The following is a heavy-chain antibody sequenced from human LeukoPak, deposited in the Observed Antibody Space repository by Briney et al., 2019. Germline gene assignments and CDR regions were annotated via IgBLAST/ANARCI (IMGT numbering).Heavy chain of an antibody. Sequence: GGSLRLSCAASGFTVSSNYMSWVRQAPGKGLEWVSVIYSGGSTYYADSVKGRFTISRDNSKNTLYLQMNSLRAEDTAVYYCARVPDYDILTGYLYSFDYWGQGTLVTVSS. V-gene: IGHV3-66*01. J-gene: IGHJ4*02. CDR1: GFTVSSNY. D-gene: IGHD3-9*01. CDR3: ARVPDYDILTGYLYSFDY. CDR2: IYSGGST.